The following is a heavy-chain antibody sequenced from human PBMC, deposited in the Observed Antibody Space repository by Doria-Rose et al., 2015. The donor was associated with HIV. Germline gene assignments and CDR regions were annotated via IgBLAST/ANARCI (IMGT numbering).Heavy chain of an antibody. D-gene: IGHD6-13*01. CDR2: IFPDDER. J-gene: IGHJ4*02. Sequence: SGPVLVKPTETLTLTCTVSGVSLSSPGMGVSWIRQPPGKALEWLANIFPDDERSYNTYLKSSLTISRATSKSQVVLTMTDMDPVDTATYYCARIKSSRWYHKYYFDFWGQGTLVIVSA. V-gene: IGHV2-26*01. CDR3: ARIKSSRWYHKYYFDF. CDR1: GVSLSSPGMG.